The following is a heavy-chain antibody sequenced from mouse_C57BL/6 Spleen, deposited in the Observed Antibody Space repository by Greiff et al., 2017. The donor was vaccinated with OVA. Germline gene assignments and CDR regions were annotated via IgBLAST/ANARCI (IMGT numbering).Heavy chain of an antibody. Sequence: EVKVEESGAGLVKPGGSLKLSCAASGFTFSSYAMSWVRQTPEKRLEWVAYISSGGDYIYYADTVKGRFTISRDNARNTLYLQMSSLKSEDTAMYYCTRVFYGSSYFDYWGQGTTLTVSS. D-gene: IGHD1-1*01. CDR3: TRVFYGSSYFDY. J-gene: IGHJ2*01. CDR2: ISSGGDYI. CDR1: GFTFSSYA. V-gene: IGHV5-9-1*02.